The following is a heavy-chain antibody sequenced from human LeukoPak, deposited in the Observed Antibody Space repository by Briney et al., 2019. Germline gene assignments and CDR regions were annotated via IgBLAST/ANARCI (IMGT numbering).Heavy chain of an antibody. CDR1: GYSISSGYY. V-gene: IGHV4-61*01. Sequence: SETLSLTCTVSGYSISSGYYWGWTRQPPGKGLERIGYIYYSGSTNYNPSLKSRVTISVDTSKNQFSLKLSSVTAADTAVYYCARDRGSGRDPFDYWGQGTLVTVSS. D-gene: IGHD6-19*01. J-gene: IGHJ4*02. CDR2: IYYSGST. CDR3: ARDRGSGRDPFDY.